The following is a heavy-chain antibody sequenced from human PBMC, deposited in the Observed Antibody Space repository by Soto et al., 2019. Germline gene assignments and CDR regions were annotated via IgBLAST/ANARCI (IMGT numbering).Heavy chain of an antibody. Sequence: SETLSLTCTVSGGSVSSGGYYWSWIRQHPGKGLEWIGYIYHSGKTYYNPSLKSRVTISIDTSQNQFSLKLLSVTAADTAIYYCARSGVTGIVIPSHWFDPWGQGTLVTVSS. CDR3: ARSGVTGIVIPSHWFDP. V-gene: IGHV4-31*03. D-gene: IGHD2-21*02. CDR2: IYHSGKT. CDR1: GGSVSSGGYY. J-gene: IGHJ5*02.